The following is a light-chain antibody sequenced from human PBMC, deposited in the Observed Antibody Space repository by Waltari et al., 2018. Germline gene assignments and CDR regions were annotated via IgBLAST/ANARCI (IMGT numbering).Light chain of an antibody. CDR2: QDS. CDR3: QSADNSTTYVI. Sequence: SYELTHPPSACVSPRHTARISCAGNASPKQYVNCYQQKPGQAPVLVIYQDSERPSGIPVRFSGSSSGKTVTLTISGVQAEDEADYYCQSADNSTTYVIFGGGTKLTVL. CDR1: ASPKQY. J-gene: IGLJ2*01. V-gene: IGLV3-25*03.